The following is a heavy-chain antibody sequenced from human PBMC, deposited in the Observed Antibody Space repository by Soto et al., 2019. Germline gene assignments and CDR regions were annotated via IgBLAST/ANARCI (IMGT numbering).Heavy chain of an antibody. D-gene: IGHD5-12*01. Sequence: SETLSLTCTVSGGSISRSGYYWSWIRQHPGKGLEWIGYIYFSGSTYYNPPLKSRVTISVDTSKNQFSLNLNSVTAADTAVYYCAGIVATNFDYWGQGTLVTVS. CDR3: AGIVATNFDY. J-gene: IGHJ4*02. CDR1: GGSISRSGYY. CDR2: IYFSGST. V-gene: IGHV4-31*03.